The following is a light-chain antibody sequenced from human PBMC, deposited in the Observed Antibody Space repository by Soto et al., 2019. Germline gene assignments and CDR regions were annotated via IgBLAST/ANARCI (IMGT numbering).Light chain of an antibody. V-gene: IGKV3-11*01. CDR3: QQRSHWPPIT. Sequence: EIVLTQSPGTLSSSPGEVATLSCRSSECLTNSYLAWSQQKPGQAPRLLIYDASNRATGIPARFSGSGSGTDFTLTISSLEPEDFAVYFCQQRSHWPPITFGQGTRLEIK. CDR1: ECLTNSY. J-gene: IGKJ5*01. CDR2: DAS.